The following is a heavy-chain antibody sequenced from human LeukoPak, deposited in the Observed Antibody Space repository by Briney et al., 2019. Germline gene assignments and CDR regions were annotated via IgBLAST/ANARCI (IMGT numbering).Heavy chain of an antibody. V-gene: IGHV3-53*01. CDR2: IYSGGST. J-gene: IGHJ3*02. D-gene: IGHD3-22*01. CDR3: ARDKFDSSGYYLAFDI. CDR1: GFTVSSNY. Sequence: GGSLRLSCAASGFTVSSNYMSWVRQAPGKGLEWASVIYSGGSTYYADSVKGRFTISRDNSKNTLYLQMNSLRAEDTAVYYCARDKFDSSGYYLAFDIWGQGTMVTVSS.